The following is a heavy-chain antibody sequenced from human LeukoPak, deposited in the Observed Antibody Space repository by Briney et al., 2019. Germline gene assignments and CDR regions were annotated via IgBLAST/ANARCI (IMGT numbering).Heavy chain of an antibody. V-gene: IGHV4-38-2*02. CDR3: VREGPGGSYFHS. CDR1: GFSISSGYY. D-gene: IGHD1-26*01. CDR2: AYHSGSS. J-gene: IGHJ4*02. Sequence: ASETLSLTRSVSGFSISSGYYWGWIRQPPGKGLEWIASAYHSGSSYSNPSLKSRVTIALDTSQNHLSLNLTSVTAEDTAVNYCVREGPGGSYFHSWGQGTLVTVSS.